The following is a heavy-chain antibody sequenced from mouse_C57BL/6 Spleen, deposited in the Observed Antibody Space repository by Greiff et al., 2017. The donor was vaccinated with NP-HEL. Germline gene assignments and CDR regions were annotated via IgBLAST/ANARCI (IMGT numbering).Heavy chain of an antibody. CDR3: ARYYYSFPMDY. CDR1: GFTFSDYG. CDR2: ISSGSSTI. J-gene: IGHJ4*01. V-gene: IGHV5-17*01. Sequence: EVKLQESGGGLVKPGGSLKLSCAASGFTFSDYGMHWVRQAPEKGLEWVAYISSGSSTIYYADTVKGRFTISRDNAKNTLFLQMTSLRSEDTAMYYCARYYYSFPMDYWGQGTSVTVSS. D-gene: IGHD2-12*01.